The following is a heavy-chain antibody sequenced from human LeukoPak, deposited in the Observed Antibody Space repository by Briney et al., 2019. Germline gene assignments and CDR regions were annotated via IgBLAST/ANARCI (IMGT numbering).Heavy chain of an antibody. CDR2: IRSKAYGETT. J-gene: IGHJ4*02. Sequence: GGSLRLSCTGSGFTFGDYAMNWVRQAPGKGLEWVGFIRSKAYGETTEYAASVNGRFGISRDDSKSIAYLQMNSLKTEDTAVYYCTRDRIMITFGGVIVMRAPFDYWGQGTLVTVSS. D-gene: IGHD3-16*02. CDR3: TRDRIMITFGGVIVMRAPFDY. CDR1: GFTFGDYA. V-gene: IGHV3-49*04.